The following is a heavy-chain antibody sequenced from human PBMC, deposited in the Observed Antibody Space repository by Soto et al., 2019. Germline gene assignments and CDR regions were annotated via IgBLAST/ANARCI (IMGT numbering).Heavy chain of an antibody. D-gene: IGHD2-2*01. J-gene: IGHJ6*03. CDR3: ANDATVVVPAATGFVYYYMDV. Sequence: GGSLRLSCAASGFTFSSYGMHWVRQAPGKGLEWVAVISYDGSNKYYADSVKGRLTISRDNSKNTLYLQMNSLSAEYTTVYYCANDATVVVPAATGFVYYYMDVWGKGTTVTVSS. CDR2: ISYDGSNK. CDR1: GFTFSSYG. V-gene: IGHV3-30*18.